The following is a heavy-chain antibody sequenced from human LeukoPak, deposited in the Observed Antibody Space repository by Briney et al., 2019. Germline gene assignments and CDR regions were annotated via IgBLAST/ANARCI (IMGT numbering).Heavy chain of an antibody. CDR3: ARESSAVAHTMMRDWLDP. Sequence: SETLSLTCDVSGYSINFGHLWGWIRQPPGKGLEWIASINHSGRAYYTPSLKSRVTISVDTLKNQFSLKVTSVTAEDTAMYFCARESSAVAHTMMRDWLDPWGQGTLVTVSS. J-gene: IGHJ5*02. CDR2: INHSGRA. CDR1: GYSINFGHL. V-gene: IGHV4-38-2*02. D-gene: IGHD3-22*01.